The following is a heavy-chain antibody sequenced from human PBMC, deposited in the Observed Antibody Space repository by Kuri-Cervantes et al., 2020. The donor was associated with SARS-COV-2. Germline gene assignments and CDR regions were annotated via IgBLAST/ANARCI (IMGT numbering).Heavy chain of an antibody. CDR1: GFTFSSYS. V-gene: IGHV3-21*01. D-gene: IGHD6-13*01. Sequence: GESLKISCAASGFTFSSYSMNWVRQAPGKGLGWVSSISSSSSYIYYADSVKGRFTISRDNSKNTPYLQMNSLRAEDTAVYYCAKRAGIYSYSSSWFDYWGQGTLVTVSS. CDR3: AKRAGIYSYSSSWFDY. J-gene: IGHJ4*02. CDR2: ISSSSSYI.